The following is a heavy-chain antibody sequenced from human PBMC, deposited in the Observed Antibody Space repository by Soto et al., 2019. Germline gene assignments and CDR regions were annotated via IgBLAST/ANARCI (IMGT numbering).Heavy chain of an antibody. CDR1: GYSFTTYW. CDR2: MFPGDSDT. V-gene: IGHV5-51*01. J-gene: IGHJ6*01. D-gene: IGHD6-13*01. CDR3: ARVPDSSLGTMDV. Sequence: EVQMEQSGAELKKPGESLKISCKGPGYSFTTYWIGWVRQLPGQGLEWMGVMFPGDSDTRYSPFFQGQVTMSAHPSPNTAFLERSSLKSADSAMYYCARVPDSSLGTMDVWGQGATVTVSS.